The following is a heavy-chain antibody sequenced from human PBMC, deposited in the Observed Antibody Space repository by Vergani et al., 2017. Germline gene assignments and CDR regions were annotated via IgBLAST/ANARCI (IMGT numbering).Heavy chain of an antibody. CDR3: ARGGKGIIMVVPSTHL. CDR1: GFSFGHYA. V-gene: IGHV3-30-3*01. Sequence: QVKLEESGGGVVQPGRSLRLSCAASGFSFGHYAMHWVRQAPGKGLEWVGVISYDGTEKKYADSVNGRFTISRDNSKKMMSLQMNSLRVEDTAVYYCARGGKGIIMVVPSTHLWGQGTKVSVS. D-gene: IGHD2-15*01. CDR2: ISYDGTEK. J-gene: IGHJ4*02.